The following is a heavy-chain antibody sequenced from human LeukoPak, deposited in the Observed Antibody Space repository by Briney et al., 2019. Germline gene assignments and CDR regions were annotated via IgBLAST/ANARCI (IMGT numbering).Heavy chain of an antibody. J-gene: IGHJ6*02. D-gene: IGHD6-19*01. Sequence: SETLSLTCIVSGGSISSSDYYWGWIRQPPGKGLEWIGSIYYGGSTYYNPSLKSRVTISVDTSMNQFSLKLRSVTAADTAVYYCARDREAVAGNYYYYGMDVWGQGTTVTVSS. CDR1: GGSISSSDYY. V-gene: IGHV4-39*07. CDR2: IYYGGST. CDR3: ARDREAVAGNYYYYGMDV.